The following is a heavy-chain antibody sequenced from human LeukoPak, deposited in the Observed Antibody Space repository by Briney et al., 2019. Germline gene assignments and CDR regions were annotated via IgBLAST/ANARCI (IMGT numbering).Heavy chain of an antibody. J-gene: IGHJ3*02. CDR2: ISVYNGNT. CDR1: GYTFTSYG. D-gene: IGHD2-15*01. CDR3: ASPYCSGGTCYAHDAFDI. V-gene: IGHV1-18*01. Sequence: ASVKGSCKASGYTFTSYGISWVRQAPGQGLEWMGWISVYNGNTNYAQKLQGRVTMTTDTSTSTAYMELRSLRSDDTAVYYCASPYCSGGTCYAHDAFDIWGQGTMVTVSS.